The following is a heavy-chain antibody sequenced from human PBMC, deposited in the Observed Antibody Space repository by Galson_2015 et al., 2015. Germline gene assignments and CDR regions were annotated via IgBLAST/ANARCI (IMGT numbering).Heavy chain of an antibody. V-gene: IGHV5-10-1*01. CDR1: GYSFTSYW. Sequence: QSGAEVKKPGESLRISCKGSGYSFTSYWISWVRQMPGKGLEWMGRIDPSDSYTNYSPSFQGHVTISADKSISTAYLQWSSLEASDTAMYYCASLIVGGSNQVNWYFDLWGRGTLVTVSS. CDR2: IDPSDSYT. J-gene: IGHJ2*01. CDR3: ASLIVGGSNQVNWYFDL. D-gene: IGHD1-26*01.